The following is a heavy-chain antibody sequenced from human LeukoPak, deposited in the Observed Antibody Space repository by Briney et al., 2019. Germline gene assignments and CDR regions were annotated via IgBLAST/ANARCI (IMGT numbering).Heavy chain of an antibody. CDR1: GGTFSSYA. CDR2: IIPTLGIA. V-gene: IGHV1-69*04. CDR3: ARDCRSVSCYSVDY. Sequence: ASVKVSCKASGGTFSSYAISWVRQAPGQGLEWMGRIIPTLGIANYAQEFQGRVSITADTSTSTSYMELSSLRSEDTAVFYCARDCRSVSCYSVDYWGQGTLVTVSS. J-gene: IGHJ4*02. D-gene: IGHD2-15*01.